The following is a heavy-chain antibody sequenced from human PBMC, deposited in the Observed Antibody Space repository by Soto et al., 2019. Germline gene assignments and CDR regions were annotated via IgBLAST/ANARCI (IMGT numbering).Heavy chain of an antibody. J-gene: IGHJ4*02. Sequence: GGSLRLSCGASGFTFSTYWMHWVRQAPGKGLVWVSRISLDGSTITYADSVKGRFTISRDNAKNTVHLQMNGLRVEDTAVYYCVRDRYRSGWYIFEHWGQGTLV. D-gene: IGHD6-19*01. CDR2: ISLDGSTI. CDR1: GFTFSTYW. CDR3: VRDRYRSGWYIFEH. V-gene: IGHV3-74*01.